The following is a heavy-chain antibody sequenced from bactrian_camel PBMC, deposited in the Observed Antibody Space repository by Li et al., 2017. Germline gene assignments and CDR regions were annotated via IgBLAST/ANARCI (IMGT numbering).Heavy chain of an antibody. J-gene: IGHJ6*01. V-gene: IGHV3S9*01. Sequence: HVQLVESGGGSVRAGGSLTLSCAASGFTFRTYGMVWVRQSPEKGLEWVSTIDSDGSTSYADSVKGRFTISRDNAKNTVYLQMSSLKPEDSAMYYCAARACEFYEYGFDFDQDFDYWGQGTQVTVS. CDR2: IDSDGST. CDR3: AARACEFYEYGFDFDQDFDY. D-gene: IGHD3*01. CDR1: GFTFRTYG.